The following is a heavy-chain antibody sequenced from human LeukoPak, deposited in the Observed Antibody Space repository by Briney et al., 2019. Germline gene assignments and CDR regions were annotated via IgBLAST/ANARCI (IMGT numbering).Heavy chain of an antibody. CDR3: ARAGLDSGSYDWFDP. J-gene: IGHJ5*02. Sequence: ASVKVSCKASGYTFTGYYMHWVRQAPGQGLEWLGWINPNSGGTNYAQKFQGRVTITTDESTSTAYMELSSLRSEDTAVYYCARAGLDSGSYDWFDPWGQGTLVTVSS. V-gene: IGHV1-2*02. CDR1: GYTFTGYY. CDR2: INPNSGGT. D-gene: IGHD1-26*01.